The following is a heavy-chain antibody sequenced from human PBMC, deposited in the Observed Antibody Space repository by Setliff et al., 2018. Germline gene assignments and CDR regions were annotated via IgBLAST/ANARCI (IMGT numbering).Heavy chain of an antibody. J-gene: IGHJ4*02. D-gene: IGHD6-13*01. V-gene: IGHV4-59*08. Sequence: PSETLSLTCTVSGGSISSYYWSWIRQPPGKGLEWIGHIYYSGSTNYSPSLKSRVIISVDTFRSQFSLQLTSVTAADTAIYYCARQGASGAPHYWGQGTLVTVSS. CDR3: ARQGASGAPHY. CDR2: IYYSGST. CDR1: GGSISSYY.